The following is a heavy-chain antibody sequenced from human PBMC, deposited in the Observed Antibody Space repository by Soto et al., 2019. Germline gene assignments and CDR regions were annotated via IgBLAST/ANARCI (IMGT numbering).Heavy chain of an antibody. D-gene: IGHD4-17*01. CDR1: GFTFSSYS. CDR3: ARDFRYGDTRFDL. J-gene: IGHJ2*01. V-gene: IGHV3-21*01. CDR2: ISSSSSYI. Sequence: PGGSLRLSCAASGFTFSSYSMNWVRQAPGKGLEWVSSISSSSSYIYYADSVKGRFTISRDNAKNSLYLQMNSLRAEDTAVYYCARDFRYGDTRFDLWGRGTLVTVSS.